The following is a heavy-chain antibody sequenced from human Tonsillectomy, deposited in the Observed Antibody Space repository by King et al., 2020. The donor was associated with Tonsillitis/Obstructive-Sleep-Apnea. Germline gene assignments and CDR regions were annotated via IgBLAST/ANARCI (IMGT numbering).Heavy chain of an antibody. CDR1: GGSISTYY. CDR2: INNSGST. D-gene: IGHD6-13*01. CDR3: ARNLGIVTAGRDYGLDG. Sequence: VQLQESGPGLVKPSETLSLTCTVSGGSISTYYWSWIRQPPGKGLEWIGYINNSGSTNYNPSLKSRVTISVDTSKNQFSLKLSSVTAADTAVYFCARNLGIVTAGRDYGLDGWGQGTPVTVSS. J-gene: IGHJ6*02. V-gene: IGHV4-59*01.